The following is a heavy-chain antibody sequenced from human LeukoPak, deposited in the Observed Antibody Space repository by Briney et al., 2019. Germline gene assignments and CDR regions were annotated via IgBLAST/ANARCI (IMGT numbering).Heavy chain of an antibody. V-gene: IGHV3-48*02. CDR1: GFTFSSYA. D-gene: IGHD3-16*01. Sequence: GGSLRLSCAASGFTFSSYAMNWVRQAPGKGLEWVSYISSSSNTIYYADPVKGRFTISRDNAKNSLYLQMNSLRDEDTAVYYCARLSLMRPDYWGQGTLVTVSS. CDR2: ISSSSNTI. J-gene: IGHJ4*02. CDR3: ARLSLMRPDY.